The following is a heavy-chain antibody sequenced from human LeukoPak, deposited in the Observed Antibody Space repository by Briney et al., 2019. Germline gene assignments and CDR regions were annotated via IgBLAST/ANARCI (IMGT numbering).Heavy chain of an antibody. Sequence: SETLSLTCAVSGGSISSGGYSWSWIRQPPGKGLEWIGYIYHSGSTYYNPSLKSRVTISVDRSKNQFSLKLSSVTAADTAVYYCARARTRLTMVRGPCHPWGQGTLVTVSS. D-gene: IGHD3-10*01. J-gene: IGHJ5*02. CDR3: ARARTRLTMVRGPCHP. V-gene: IGHV4-30-2*01. CDR2: IYHSGST. CDR1: GGSISSGGYS.